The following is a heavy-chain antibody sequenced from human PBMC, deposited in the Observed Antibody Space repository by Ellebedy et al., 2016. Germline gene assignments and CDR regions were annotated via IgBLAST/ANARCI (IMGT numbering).Heavy chain of an antibody. D-gene: IGHD6-13*01. Sequence: LSLTCAASGFTFSSYGMHWVRQAPGKGLEWVAVIWYDGSNKYYADSVKGRFTISRDNSKNTLYLQMNSLRAEDTAVYYCARDRSSSSLGVRDRNWYFDLWGRGTLVTVSS. CDR2: IWYDGSNK. J-gene: IGHJ2*01. CDR3: ARDRSSSSLGVRDRNWYFDL. V-gene: IGHV3-33*01. CDR1: GFTFSSYG.